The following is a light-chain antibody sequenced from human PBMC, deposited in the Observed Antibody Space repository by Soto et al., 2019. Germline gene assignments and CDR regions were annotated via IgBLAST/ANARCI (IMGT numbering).Light chain of an antibody. CDR2: NAS. J-gene: IGKJ2*01. V-gene: IGKV3-11*01. CDR1: QSVNSF. CDR3: QQRSSWPYT. Sequence: EIVLTQSPATLSLSPGERATLSCRASQSVNSFLAWYQQKPGQAPRLLIYNASNRATGIPARFSGSGSGTDFTLTLSGLEPEDFAVYSCQQRSSWPYTFGQGTKREIK.